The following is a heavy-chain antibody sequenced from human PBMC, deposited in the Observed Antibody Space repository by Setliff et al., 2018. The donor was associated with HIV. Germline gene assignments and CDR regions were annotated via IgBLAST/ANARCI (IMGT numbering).Heavy chain of an antibody. V-gene: IGHV1-46*01. Sequence: ASVKVSCKASGYTFTSYYMHWVRQAPGQGLEWMGIINPSGGSTSYAQKFQGRVTXTRDTSTSTVYMELSSLRSDDTAVYYCASQGYYYDSSGYYPFDYWGQGTLXTVSS. D-gene: IGHD3-22*01. CDR3: ASQGYYYDSSGYYPFDY. J-gene: IGHJ4*02. CDR1: GYTFTSYY. CDR2: INPSGGST.